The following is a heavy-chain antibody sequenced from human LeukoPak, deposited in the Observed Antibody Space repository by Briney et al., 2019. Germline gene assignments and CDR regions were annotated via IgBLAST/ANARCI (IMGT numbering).Heavy chain of an antibody. V-gene: IGHV1-18*01. CDR1: GYTFTSYG. CDR2: ISAYNGNI. CDR3: ARDRGSYWTYYYYYYMDV. D-gene: IGHD1-26*01. J-gene: IGHJ6*03. Sequence: ASVRVSCKASGYTFTSYGISWVRQVPGQGLEWMGWISAYNGNINYAQKLQGRVTMTTDTSTSTAYMELRSLRSDDTAVYYCARDRGSYWTYYYYYYMDVWGKGTTVTVSS.